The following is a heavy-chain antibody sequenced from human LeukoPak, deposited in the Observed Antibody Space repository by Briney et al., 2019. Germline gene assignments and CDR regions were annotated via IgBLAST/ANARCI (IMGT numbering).Heavy chain of an antibody. CDR3: ARVRMPEANTGAFDI. Sequence: SETLSLTCSASGGSISNHYWNWIGQPPGKGLEWIGYIYYTESTSYNPSLKSRVTISVDTSRSQFSLKLTSVTAADTAVYYCARVRMPEANTGAFDIWGQGTTVTVSS. J-gene: IGHJ3*02. CDR1: GGSISNHY. V-gene: IGHV4-59*11. D-gene: IGHD1-26*01. CDR2: IYYTEST.